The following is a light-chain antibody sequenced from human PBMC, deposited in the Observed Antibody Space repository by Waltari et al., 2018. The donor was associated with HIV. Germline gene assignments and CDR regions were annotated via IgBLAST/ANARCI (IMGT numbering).Light chain of an antibody. CDR2: SNN. CDR3: AAWDDSLNGPGVV. CDR1: SSNIGSNT. V-gene: IGLV1-44*01. Sequence: QSVLTQPPSASGTPGQRVTISCSGSSSNIGSNTVNWYQQLPGTATKLRIYSNNQRPAGVPDRSSGSKSGTSSSLAISGLQSEDDADYYCAAWDDSLNGPGVVFGGGTKLTVL. J-gene: IGLJ2*01.